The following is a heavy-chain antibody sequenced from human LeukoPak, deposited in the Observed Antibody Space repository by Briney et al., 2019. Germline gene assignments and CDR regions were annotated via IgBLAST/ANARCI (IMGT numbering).Heavy chain of an antibody. D-gene: IGHD3-22*01. Sequence: GTSVKVTCKASGFTFTSSAVQWVRQARGQRLEWIGWIVVGSGNTNYAQKFQERVTITRDMSTSTTYMELSSLRSEDTAVYYCAADPAYYYDSSGADYWGQGTLVTVSS. CDR3: AADPAYYYDSSGADY. CDR2: IVVGSGNT. V-gene: IGHV1-58*01. J-gene: IGHJ4*02. CDR1: GFTFTSSA.